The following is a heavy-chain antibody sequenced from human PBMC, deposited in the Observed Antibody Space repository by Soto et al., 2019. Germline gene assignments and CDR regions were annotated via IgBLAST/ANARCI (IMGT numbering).Heavy chain of an antibody. CDR2: IYYRGKD. Sequence: SGTLSLSCAVSDGSFSSSRYSWGWIRQPQGKELEWVGVIYYRGKDHYNPSLKSRVTMSIDASKNQVSLQVTSVTAADTTVYYYSRTARQAARATHYRGQGTLGTVSS. J-gene: IGHJ4*02. CDR3: SRTARQAARATHY. CDR1: DGSFSSSRYS. V-gene: IGHV4-39*01. D-gene: IGHD2-15*01.